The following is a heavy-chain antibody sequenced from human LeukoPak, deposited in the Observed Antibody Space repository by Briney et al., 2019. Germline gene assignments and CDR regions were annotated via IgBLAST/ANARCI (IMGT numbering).Heavy chain of an antibody. Sequence: PSETLSLTCTVSGGSISSSSYYWGWIRQPPGKGLEWIGSIYYSGSTYYNPSLKSRVTIFVDTSKNQFSLKLSSVTAADTAVYYCARCLTMVRGVIRPPDYWGQGTLVTVSS. CDR1: GGSISSSSYY. CDR2: IYYSGST. D-gene: IGHD3-10*01. V-gene: IGHV4-39*01. J-gene: IGHJ4*02. CDR3: ARCLTMVRGVIRPPDY.